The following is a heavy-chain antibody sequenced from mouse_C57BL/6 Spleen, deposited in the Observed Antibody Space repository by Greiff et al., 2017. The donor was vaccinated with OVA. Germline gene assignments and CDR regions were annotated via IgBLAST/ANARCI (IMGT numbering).Heavy chain of an antibody. D-gene: IGHD2-1*01. CDR2: IYPGDGDT. Sequence: VQLQQSGAELVKPGASVKISCKASGYAFSSYWMNWVKQRPGKGLEWIGQIYPGDGDTNYNGKFKGKATLTADKSSSTAYMQLSSLTSEDSAVDYYARRDGNKSYWYFDVWGTGTTVTVSS. J-gene: IGHJ1*03. CDR1: GYAFSSYW. CDR3: ARRDGNKSYWYFDV. V-gene: IGHV1-80*01.